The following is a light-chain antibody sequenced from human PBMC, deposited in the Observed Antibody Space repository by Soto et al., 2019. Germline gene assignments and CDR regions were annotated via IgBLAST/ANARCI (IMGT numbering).Light chain of an antibody. CDR1: QSVRTN. CDR2: GTF. V-gene: IGKV3-15*01. Sequence: EIVMTQSPATLSVSPGEEVTLSCRASQSVRTNLAWYQQKPGQAPRLLIYGTFTRATGIPARFSGSGSGTEFTLTISSLQSEDFAVYYCQQYSNWPPLTFGGGTKVEIK. J-gene: IGKJ4*01. CDR3: QQYSNWPPLT.